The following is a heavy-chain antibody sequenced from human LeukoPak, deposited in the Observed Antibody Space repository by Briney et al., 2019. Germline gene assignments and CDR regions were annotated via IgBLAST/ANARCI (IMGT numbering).Heavy chain of an antibody. Sequence: PGGSLRLSCAASGFTFTNYWMHWVRQAPGMGLVWVSRLPPDELDIIYADSVKGRFTISRDNAKNSLYLQTNSLRAEDTAVYYCARDEIMTTFGGVIPDYWGQGTLVTVSS. CDR2: LPPDELDI. V-gene: IGHV3-74*01. CDR3: ARDEIMTTFGGVIPDY. J-gene: IGHJ4*02. D-gene: IGHD3-16*02. CDR1: GFTFTNYW.